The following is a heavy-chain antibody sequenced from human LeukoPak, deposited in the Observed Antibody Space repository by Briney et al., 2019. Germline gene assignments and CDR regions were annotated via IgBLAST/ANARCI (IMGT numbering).Heavy chain of an antibody. CDR2: IYYSGRT. Sequence: PSETLSLTCTVHGGSISSYYWSSVRQPPGKGLEWLGYIYYSGRTNYNPSLKSRVTISVDTPKNQFSLKLSSVTAADTAVYYCARGNVVVVDWGQGTLVTVSS. D-gene: IGHD2-15*01. V-gene: IGHV4-59*01. J-gene: IGHJ4*02. CDR1: GGSISSYY. CDR3: ARGNVVVVD.